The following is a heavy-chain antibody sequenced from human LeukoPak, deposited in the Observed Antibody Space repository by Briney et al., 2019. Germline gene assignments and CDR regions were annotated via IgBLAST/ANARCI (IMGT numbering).Heavy chain of an antibody. CDR1: GGSFSGYY. Sequence: SETLSLTCAVYGGSFSGYYWSWIRQPPGKGLEWIGEINHSGSTNYNPSLKSRVTISVDTSKNQFSLRLRSVTAADTAVYYCAKPSNYYGSATDAFDFWGQGTMVTVSS. V-gene: IGHV4-34*01. CDR3: AKPSNYYGSATDAFDF. J-gene: IGHJ3*01. D-gene: IGHD3-10*01. CDR2: INHSGST.